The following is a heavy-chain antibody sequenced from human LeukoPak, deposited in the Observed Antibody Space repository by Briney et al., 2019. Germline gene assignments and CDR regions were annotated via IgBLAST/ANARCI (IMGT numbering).Heavy chain of an antibody. CDR1: GYTFTTYN. V-gene: IGHV1-18*01. Sequence: GASVKVSCKASGYTFTTYNIHWVRQAPGQGLEWMGWISGYNGNTNYAQKLQGRVTMTTDTSTSTAYMELRSLKSDDTAVYYCASLKNYYDSSGYLVTDAFDIWGQGTMVTVSS. J-gene: IGHJ3*02. CDR3: ASLKNYYDSSGYLVTDAFDI. D-gene: IGHD3-22*01. CDR2: ISGYNGNT.